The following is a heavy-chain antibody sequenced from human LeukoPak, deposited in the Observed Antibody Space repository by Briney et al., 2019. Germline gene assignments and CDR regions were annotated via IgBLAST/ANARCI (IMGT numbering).Heavy chain of an antibody. CDR3: ARDEGGRHYYGSGSRVY. J-gene: IGHJ4*02. CDR1: NYSISRDYY. D-gene: IGHD3-10*01. V-gene: IGHV4-38-2*02. Sequence: SETLSLTCTVSNYSISRDYYWGWIRQPPGKGLEWIGSIYRSGSTYYNPSLKSRVTISIDTSRNRFSLKLSSVTAADTAVYFCARDEGGRHYYGSGSRVYWGQGTLATVSS. CDR2: IYRSGST.